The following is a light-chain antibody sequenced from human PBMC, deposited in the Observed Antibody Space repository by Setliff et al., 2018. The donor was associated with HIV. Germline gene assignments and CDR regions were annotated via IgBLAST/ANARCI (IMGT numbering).Light chain of an antibody. CDR3: CSNTGSNTFV. V-gene: IGLV2-23*01. CDR1: SNDVGRYDL. J-gene: IGLJ1*01. Sequence: QSALARPASVSGSPGQSITISCTGTSNDVGRYDLVSWYQQHPARAPKLIIYQATRRPSGVSNRFSDSKSGNVASLTISGLQAEDEADYYCCSNTGSNTFVFGTGTKVTVL. CDR2: QAT.